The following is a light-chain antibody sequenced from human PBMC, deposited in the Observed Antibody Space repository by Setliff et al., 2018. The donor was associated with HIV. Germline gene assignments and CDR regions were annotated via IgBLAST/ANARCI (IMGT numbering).Light chain of an antibody. CDR3: SSYTSTRALL. CDR1: SSDVGGYNF. Sequence: QSALTQPASVSGSPGQSVTISCTGTSSDVGGYNFVSWYQQHPGKTPELLIYDVTNRPSGVSDRFSGPKSGNTASLTISGLQPEDEADYYCSSYTSTRALLFGGVTK. CDR2: DVT. J-gene: IGLJ2*01. V-gene: IGLV2-14*03.